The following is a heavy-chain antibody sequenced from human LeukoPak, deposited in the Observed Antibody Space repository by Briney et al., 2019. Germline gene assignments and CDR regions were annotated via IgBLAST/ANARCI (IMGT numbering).Heavy chain of an antibody. CDR1: GYTFTSYG. CDR2: ISAYNGNT. D-gene: IGHD3-3*01. Sequence: ASVKVSCKASGYTFTSYGISWVRQAPGQGLEWMGWISAYNGNTNYAQKLQGRVTMTTDTSISTAYMELSRLRSDDTAVYYCARGGPQRNEYGFWSGQYYYYYLDGWGKGTTVTVSS. V-gene: IGHV1-18*01. CDR3: ARGGPQRNEYGFWSGQYYYYYLDG. J-gene: IGHJ6*03.